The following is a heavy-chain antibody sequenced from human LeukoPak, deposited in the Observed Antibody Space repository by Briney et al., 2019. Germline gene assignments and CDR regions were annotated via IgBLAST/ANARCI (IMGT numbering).Heavy chain of an antibody. CDR2: IRNKANSYTT. CDR1: GFTFSDHY. Sequence: GGSLRLSCAASGFTFSDHYMDWVRQAPGKGLEWVVRIRNKANSYTTDYAASVKGRFSISRDDSKNSLYLQMHSLKTEDTAVYFCTSHPPYGGNSAWGQGTLVTVSS. CDR3: TSHPPYGGNSA. D-gene: IGHD4-23*01. J-gene: IGHJ4*02. V-gene: IGHV3-72*01.